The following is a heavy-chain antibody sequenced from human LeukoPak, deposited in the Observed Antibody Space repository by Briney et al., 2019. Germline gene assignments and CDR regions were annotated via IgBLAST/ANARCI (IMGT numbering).Heavy chain of an antibody. Sequence: SETLSLTCAVYGGSFSGYYWSWARQPPGKGLEWIGEINHSGSTNYNPSLKSRVTISVDTSKNQFSLKLSSVTAADTAVYYCARSMYYYDSSGWDYWGQGTLVTVSS. V-gene: IGHV4-34*01. D-gene: IGHD3-22*01. CDR3: ARSMYYYDSSGWDY. CDR1: GGSFSGYY. CDR2: INHSGST. J-gene: IGHJ4*02.